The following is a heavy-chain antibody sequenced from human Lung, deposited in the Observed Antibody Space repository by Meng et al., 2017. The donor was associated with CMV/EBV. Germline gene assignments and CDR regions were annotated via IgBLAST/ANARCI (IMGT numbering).Heavy chain of an antibody. CDR3: ARGRDDDISLGYYYNRGFDV. CDR2: ISHSGTS. J-gene: IGHJ6*02. CDR1: GGXITSYY. V-gene: IGHV4-59*01. D-gene: IGHD3-22*01. Sequence: LXCTVSGGXITSYYWNWIRQPPGKKLEWIGDISHSGTSSYNPSLKSRVIITVDTSRNQFSLKLTSVAAADTAVYFCARGRDDDISLGYYYNRGFDVWXRGAXVTVSS.